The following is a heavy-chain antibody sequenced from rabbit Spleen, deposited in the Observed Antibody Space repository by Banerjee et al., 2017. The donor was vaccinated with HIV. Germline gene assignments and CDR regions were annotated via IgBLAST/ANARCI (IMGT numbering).Heavy chain of an antibody. CDR2: IWTGSSGST. CDR3: ARDTGSSFSSYGMDL. J-gene: IGHJ6*01. V-gene: IGHV1S40*01. D-gene: IGHD8-1*01. Sequence: QSLEESGGDLVKPGASLTLTCKASGFDFSRSYYMCWVRQAPGKGLELIACIWTGSSGSTSYASWVNGRFSVSRSTSLNTVTLQMTSLTAADTATYFCARDTGSSFSSYGMDLWGPGTLVTVS. CDR1: GFDFSRSYY.